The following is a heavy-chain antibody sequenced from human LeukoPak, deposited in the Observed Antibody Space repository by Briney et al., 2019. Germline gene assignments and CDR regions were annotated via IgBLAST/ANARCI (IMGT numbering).Heavy chain of an antibody. Sequence: PSETLSLTCTVSGGSISSYYWSWIRQPPGKGLEWIGYIYYSGSTNYNPSLKSRVTISVDTSKNQFSLKLSSVTAADTAVYYCASAGRRYGMDVWGQGTMDTVSS. J-gene: IGHJ6*02. V-gene: IGHV4-59*01. D-gene: IGHD6-13*01. CDR2: IYYSGST. CDR1: GGSISSYY. CDR3: ASAGRRYGMDV.